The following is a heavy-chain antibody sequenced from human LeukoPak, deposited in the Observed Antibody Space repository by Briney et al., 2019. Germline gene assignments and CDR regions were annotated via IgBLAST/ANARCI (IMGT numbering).Heavy chain of an antibody. CDR1: GFSFSSYW. J-gene: IGHJ6*03. V-gene: IGHV3-7*01. Sequence: GGSLRLSCEGSGFSFSSYWMTWVRQSPGKGPEWVANIKQDESERYIVDSVKGRFTISRDNAKNSVYLHMNSLRAEDTALYYRARLSAYYYGSFFYYYMDVWGKGTTVTVSS. CDR3: ARLSAYYYGSFFYYYMDV. D-gene: IGHD3-10*01. CDR2: IKQDESER.